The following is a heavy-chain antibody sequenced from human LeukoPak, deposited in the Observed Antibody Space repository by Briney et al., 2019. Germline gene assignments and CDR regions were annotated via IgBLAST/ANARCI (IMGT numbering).Heavy chain of an antibody. D-gene: IGHD3-16*01. CDR1: EFSVGSNY. CDR3: ARDQKRLGGAKARDTNQGRAFDI. J-gene: IGHJ3*02. CDR2: IYSGGST. Sequence: GGSLRLSCAASEFSVGSNYMTWVRQAPGKGLEWVSLIYSGGSTYYADSVKGRFTISRDNSKNTLYLQMNSLRAEDTAVYYCARDQKRLGGAKARDTNQGRAFDIWGQGTMVTVSS. V-gene: IGHV3-66*01.